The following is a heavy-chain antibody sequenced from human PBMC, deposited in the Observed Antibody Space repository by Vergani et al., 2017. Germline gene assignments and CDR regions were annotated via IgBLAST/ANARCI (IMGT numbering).Heavy chain of an antibody. CDR2: ISSSSSYI. CDR1: GFTFSSYS. Sequence: EVQLVESGGGLVQPGGSLRLSCAASGFTFSSYSMNWVRQAPGKGLEWVSSISSSSSYIYYADSVKGRFTISRDNAKNSLYLQMNSLRAEDTAVYYCARENSSGWYMDYWGQGTLVTVSS. J-gene: IGHJ4*02. V-gene: IGHV3-21*01. D-gene: IGHD6-19*01. CDR3: ARENSSGWYMDY.